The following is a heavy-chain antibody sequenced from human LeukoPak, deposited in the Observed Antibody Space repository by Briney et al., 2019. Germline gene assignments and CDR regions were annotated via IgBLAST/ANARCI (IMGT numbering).Heavy chain of an antibody. CDR3: ARHSSSSWDFDY. J-gene: IGHJ4*02. CDR2: IYYSGST. V-gene: IGHV4-59*08. Sequence: SSETLSLTCTVSGGSISSYYWSWIRQTPGKGLEWIGYIYYSGSTNYNPSLKSRVTISVDTSKNQFSLKLSSVTAADTAVYYCARHSSSSWDFDYWGQGTLVTVSS. D-gene: IGHD6-13*01. CDR1: GGSISSYY.